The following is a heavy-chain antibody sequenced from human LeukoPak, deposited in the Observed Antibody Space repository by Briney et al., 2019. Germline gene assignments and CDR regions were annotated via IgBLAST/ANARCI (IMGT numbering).Heavy chain of an antibody. J-gene: IGHJ4*02. Sequence: PGESLRLSCAASGFTFSNYAMSWVRQAPGKGLEWVSLISGSGTSTYYADSVKGRFTVSRDRSKNTLHLQMNSLRAEDTAVYYCPKDLGNSGSWDYWGQGALVTVST. CDR3: PKDLGNSGSWDY. V-gene: IGHV3-23*01. CDR2: ISGSGTST. D-gene: IGHD1-26*01. CDR1: GFTFSNYA.